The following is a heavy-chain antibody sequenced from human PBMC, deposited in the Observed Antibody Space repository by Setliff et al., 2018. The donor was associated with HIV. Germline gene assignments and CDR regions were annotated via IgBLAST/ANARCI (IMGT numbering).Heavy chain of an antibody. V-gene: IGHV3-48*01. CDR1: GFTFSSYS. D-gene: IGHD3-22*01. CDR2: ISSSSSSTI. Sequence: AGGSLRLSCAASGFTFSSYSMNWVRQAPGKGLEWVSYISSSSSSTIYYADSVKGRFTISRDNAKNSLYLQMNSLRAEDTAVYYCARGQDSSGYYWAYYYYYMDVWGKGTTVTVSS. CDR3: ARGQDSSGYYWAYYYYYMDV. J-gene: IGHJ6*03.